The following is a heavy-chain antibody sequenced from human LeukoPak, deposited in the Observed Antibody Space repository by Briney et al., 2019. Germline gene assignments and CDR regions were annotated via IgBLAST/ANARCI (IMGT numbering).Heavy chain of an antibody. J-gene: IGHJ4*02. D-gene: IGHD2-21*01. CDR1: GFTFSNYA. Sequence: GGSLRLSCAASGFTFSNYAMNWVRQAPGKGLEWISYINSGGSTIYYAGSVKGRFTISRDNAKNSLSLQMNSLRAEDMAVYYCARGDRRFDYWGQGTLVTVSS. CDR2: INSGGSTI. V-gene: IGHV3-48*03. CDR3: ARGDRRFDY.